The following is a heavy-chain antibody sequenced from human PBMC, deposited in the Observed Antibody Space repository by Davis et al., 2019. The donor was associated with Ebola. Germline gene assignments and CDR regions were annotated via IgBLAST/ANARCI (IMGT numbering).Heavy chain of an antibody. CDR1: GYTLAELS. CDR3: ARDEFDF. CDR2: FDPEDGEA. Sequence: AASVKVSCKVSGYTLAELSIHWVRQAPGKGLEWMGSFDPEDGEAIYAQKFQGRVTITRDTSASTAYMEVNSLTSEDMAVYYCARDEFDFWGQGTLVTVSS. J-gene: IGHJ4*02. V-gene: IGHV1-24*01.